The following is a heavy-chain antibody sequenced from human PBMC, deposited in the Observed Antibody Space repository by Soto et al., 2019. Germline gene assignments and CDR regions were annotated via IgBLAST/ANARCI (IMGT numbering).Heavy chain of an antibody. J-gene: IGHJ5*02. V-gene: IGHV1-58*01. CDR2: IVVGSGNT. CDR3: AAEPHYDFWSGTNWFDP. CDR1: GFTFTSSA. Sequence: ASVKVSCKASGFTFTSSAVQWVRQARGQRLEWIGWIVVGSGNTNYAQKFQERVTITRDMSTSTAYMELSSLRSEDTAVYYCAAEPHYDFWSGTNWFDPWGQGTLVTVSS. D-gene: IGHD3-3*01.